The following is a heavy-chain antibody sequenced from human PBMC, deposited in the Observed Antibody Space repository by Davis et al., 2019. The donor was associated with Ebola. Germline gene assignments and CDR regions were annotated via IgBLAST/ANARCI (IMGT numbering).Heavy chain of an antibody. V-gene: IGHV1-3*01. D-gene: IGHD1-1*01. J-gene: IGHJ4*02. CDR2: INAGNGNT. Sequence: ASVKVSCKASGYPFTNYGITWVRQAPGQRLEWMGWINAGNGNTKYSQKFQGRVTITRDTSISTAYMEVGSLRSDDTAVYYCARAQFPTTSDHWGQGTLVTVSS. CDR3: ARAQFPTTSDH. CDR1: GYPFTNYG.